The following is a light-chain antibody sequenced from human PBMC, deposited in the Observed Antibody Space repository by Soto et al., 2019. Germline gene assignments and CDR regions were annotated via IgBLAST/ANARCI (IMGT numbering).Light chain of an antibody. V-gene: IGLV1-51*01. CDR2: DNN. CDR3: GAWDRSLSGYV. J-gene: IGLJ1*01. CDR1: NSNIGRSY. Sequence: QSVLTQPPSVSAAPGQEVTISCSGNNSNIGRSYLSWYQQLPGTAPKLLIYDNNKRPSGTPHRFSGSKSGTSATLDITGLQTGDEANYYCGAWDRSLSGYVFGTGTKVTVL.